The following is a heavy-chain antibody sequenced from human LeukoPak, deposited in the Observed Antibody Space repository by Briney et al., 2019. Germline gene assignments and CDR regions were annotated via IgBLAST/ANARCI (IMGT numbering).Heavy chain of an antibody. D-gene: IGHD3/OR15-3a*01. CDR1: GGSISSYY. V-gene: IGHV4-59*08. J-gene: IGHJ3*01. CDR3: AITGYPRRLIDFLDL. Sequence: DPLSLTCTVSGGSISSYYWSWIRQSPGKGLEWIGYTDYRERVNYNPSFKSRVTISIDKSKNQSSLKLNSVTATDTAVYYCAITGYPRRLIDFLDLWGQGTVVSDPS. CDR2: TDYRERV.